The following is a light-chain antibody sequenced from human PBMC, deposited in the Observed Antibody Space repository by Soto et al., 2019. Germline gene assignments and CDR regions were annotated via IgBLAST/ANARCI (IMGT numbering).Light chain of an antibody. CDR3: QQYGSSPPWT. CDR1: QSVSSSY. J-gene: IGKJ1*01. V-gene: IGKV3-20*01. CDR2: GAS. Sequence: IVLTQSPGTLSLSPGERATLSCRASQSVSSSYLAWYQQKPGQAPRLLIYGASSRATGSPDRLSGSGSWTDFTLTNSSLEPEDVAVYYCQQYGSSPPWTFGRGTKVEIK.